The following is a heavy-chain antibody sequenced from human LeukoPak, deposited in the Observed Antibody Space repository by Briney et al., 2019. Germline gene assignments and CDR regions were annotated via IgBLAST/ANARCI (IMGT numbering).Heavy chain of an antibody. V-gene: IGHV3-53*01. CDR1: GFTFSSYG. D-gene: IGHD1-26*01. Sequence: GGSLRLSCAASGFTFSSYGMHWVRQAPGKGLEWVSVIYSGGSTYYADSVEGRFTISRDNSKNTLYLQMNSLRAEDTAVYYCAREEGGSYLFDYWGQGTLVTVSS. CDR2: IYSGGST. CDR3: AREEGGSYLFDY. J-gene: IGHJ4*02.